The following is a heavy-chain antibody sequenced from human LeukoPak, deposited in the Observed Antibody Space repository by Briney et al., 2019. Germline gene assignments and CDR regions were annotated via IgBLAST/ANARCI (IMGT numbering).Heavy chain of an antibody. D-gene: IGHD5-18*01. Sequence: ASVKVSCKASGYTFTSYDINWVRQATGQGLEWMGWMNPNSGGTNYAQKFQGRVTMTRDTSISTAYMELSRLRSDDTAVYYCAREDRGYNYGLDYWGQGTLVTVSS. CDR3: AREDRGYNYGLDY. V-gene: IGHV1-2*02. CDR1: GYTFTSYD. J-gene: IGHJ4*02. CDR2: MNPNSGGT.